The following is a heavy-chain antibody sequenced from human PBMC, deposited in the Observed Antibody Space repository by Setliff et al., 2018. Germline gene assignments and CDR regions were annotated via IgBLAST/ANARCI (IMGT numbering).Heavy chain of an antibody. Sequence: ASVKVSCKASGYTFTGYYMHRVRQAPGQGLEWMGIIDPSGDYTNYAQKFQGRVTIITDESTNTAYMELSSLRSEDTAVYYCAREGVDARSSTDYRYYMDVWGKGTTVTVSS. V-gene: IGHV1-46*01. D-gene: IGHD2-8*01. CDR1: GYTFTGYY. CDR2: IDPSGDYT. J-gene: IGHJ6*03. CDR3: AREGVDARSSTDYRYYMDV.